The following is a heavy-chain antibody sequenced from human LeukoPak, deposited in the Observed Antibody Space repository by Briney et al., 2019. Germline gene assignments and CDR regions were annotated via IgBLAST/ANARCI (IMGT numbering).Heavy chain of an antibody. J-gene: IGHJ4*02. CDR2: ISSDGSST. V-gene: IGHV3-74*01. Sequence: GGSLRLSCAASGFTFSSHWMHCVRQAPGKGLVWVTRISSDGSSTSYADAVKGRFTISRDNAKNTLYLQMSSLRAEDTAMYYCARISLSGWVNDHWGQGTLVTVSS. D-gene: IGHD6-19*01. CDR1: GFTFSSHW. CDR3: ARISLSGWVNDH.